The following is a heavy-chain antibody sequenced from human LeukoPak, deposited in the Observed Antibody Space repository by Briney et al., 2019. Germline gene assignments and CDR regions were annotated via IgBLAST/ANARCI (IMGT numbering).Heavy chain of an antibody. CDR3: ARVGYDSSGRHRYAFDI. CDR2: INPNNGNT. J-gene: IGHJ3*02. V-gene: IGHV1-18*01. CDR1: GYIFTNYG. D-gene: IGHD3-22*01. Sequence: ASVKVSCKASGYIFTNYGISWVRQAPGQGLEWMGWINPNNGNTNYVQKLQGRVTMTTDTSTSTAYMELRSLRSDDTAVYYCARVGYDSSGRHRYAFDIWGQGTMVTVSS.